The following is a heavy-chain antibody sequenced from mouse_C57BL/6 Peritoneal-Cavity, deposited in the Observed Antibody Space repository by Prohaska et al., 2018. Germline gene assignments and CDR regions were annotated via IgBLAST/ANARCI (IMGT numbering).Heavy chain of an antibody. CDR1: GFPFSDYG. V-gene: IGHV5-17*01. CDR3: ARVHGSAWFAY. D-gene: IGHD2-2*01. CDR2: ISSGSSTI. Sequence: EVQLVESGGGLVKPGGSLKLSCAASGFPFSDYGLHWVRQDPAKGLEWVAYISSGSSTIYYADTVKGRFTISRDNAKNTLFLQMTSLRSEDTAMYYCARVHGSAWFAYWGQGTLVTVSA. J-gene: IGHJ3*01.